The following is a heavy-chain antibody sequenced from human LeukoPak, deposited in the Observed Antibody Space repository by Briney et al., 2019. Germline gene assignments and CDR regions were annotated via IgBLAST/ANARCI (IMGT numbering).Heavy chain of an antibody. V-gene: IGHV5-51*01. J-gene: IGHJ4*02. CDR1: GYRFTGYW. CDR3: ATPQVSGWNFDY. CDR2: IYPGDSDT. D-gene: IGHD6-19*01. Sequence: GESLKISCKGSGYRFTGYWIAWVRQMPGKGLEWMGSIYPGDSDTRYSPSFQGQVTISADKSITTAYLQWSSLKASDTAMYYCATPQVSGWNFDYWGQGTLVTVSS.